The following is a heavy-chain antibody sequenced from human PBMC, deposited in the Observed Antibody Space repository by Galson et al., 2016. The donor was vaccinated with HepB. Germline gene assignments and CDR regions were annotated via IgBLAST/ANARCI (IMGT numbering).Heavy chain of an antibody. D-gene: IGHD3-3*01. CDR2: LWYDGSNK. J-gene: IGHJ1*01. Sequence: SLRLSCAASGFTVNNFDMHWVRQAPGKGLEWVATLWYDGSNKYYADSVKGRFTISRDKSKNTVYLQMNSLRDEDTTVYYCARTPQNYDFWSGTRYFQYWGQGTLVTVSS. CDR1: GFTVNNFD. V-gene: IGHV3-33*01. CDR3: ARTPQNYDFWSGTRYFQY.